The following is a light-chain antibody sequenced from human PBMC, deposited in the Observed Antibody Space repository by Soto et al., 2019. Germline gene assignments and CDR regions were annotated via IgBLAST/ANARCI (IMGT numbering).Light chain of an antibody. J-gene: IGKJ2*01. Sequence: EIVMTQSPATLSVSPGERVTLSCRASQSVSSNLAWYQQKPGQAPRLLIYGASTRATGIPARFSGSGSGTEFTLTINSPQSEDFAAYYCQQYHNWPPFTFGQGNKLEIK. CDR3: QQYHNWPPFT. CDR1: QSVSSN. V-gene: IGKV3-15*01. CDR2: GAS.